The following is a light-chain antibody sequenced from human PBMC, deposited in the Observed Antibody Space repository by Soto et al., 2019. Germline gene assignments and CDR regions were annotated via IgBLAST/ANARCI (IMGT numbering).Light chain of an antibody. J-gene: IGKJ1*01. CDR1: QGISSW. V-gene: IGKV1-5*01. CDR2: DAS. Sequence: DIQMTQSASTLSASVGDRVTITCRASQGISSWLAWYQQKPGKAPQLLIYDASSLESGVPSRFSGSGSGTEFTLTISSLQPDYFATYYCQQYKSYWTFGQGTKVDI. CDR3: QQYKSYWT.